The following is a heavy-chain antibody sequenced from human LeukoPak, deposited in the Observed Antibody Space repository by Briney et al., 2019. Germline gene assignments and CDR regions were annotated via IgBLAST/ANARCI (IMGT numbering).Heavy chain of an antibody. CDR1: SLTFSRYD. J-gene: IGHJ4*02. Sequence: PGGSLTLSCAASSLTFSRYDVSWVRGSPGKGLEWVSDISWSWSNTYYADSVMGRFTISSDNSNNTLYLQMNSLRADDTAVYYCAKEASGHISDYIDYWGQGTLVTVSS. V-gene: IGHV3-23*01. CDR2: ISWSWSNT. CDR3: AKEASGHISDYIDY. D-gene: IGHD4/OR15-4a*01.